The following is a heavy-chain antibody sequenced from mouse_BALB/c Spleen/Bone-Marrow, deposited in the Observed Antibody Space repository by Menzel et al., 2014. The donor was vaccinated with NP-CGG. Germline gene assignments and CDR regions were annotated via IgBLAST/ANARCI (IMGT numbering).Heavy chain of an antibody. Sequence: EVQLQQSGPELVKPGTSVKISCKPSGYTFTEYTMHWVKQSLGKSLEWIGGINPNNGGSNYNQKFKGKATLTADKSSSTAYMEFRSLTSEDTAIYYCARENYGRRYYFDYWGQGATLTVSS. D-gene: IGHD1-1*01. CDR2: INPNNGGS. CDR3: ARENYGRRYYFDY. V-gene: IGHV1-18*01. J-gene: IGHJ2*01. CDR1: GYTFTEYT.